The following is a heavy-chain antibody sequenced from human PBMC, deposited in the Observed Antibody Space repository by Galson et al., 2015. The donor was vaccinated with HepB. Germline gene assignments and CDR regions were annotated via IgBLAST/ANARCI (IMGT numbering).Heavy chain of an antibody. V-gene: IGHV3-23*01. J-gene: IGHJ5*02. D-gene: IGHD4-17*01. CDR3: ANPTTPHYAYGDYEGVRA. Sequence: SLRLSCAASGFTFSSYAMSWVRQAPGKGLEWVSAISGSGGSTYYADSVKGRFTISRDNSKNTLYLQMNSLSAEDTAVYYCANPTTPHYAYGDYEGVRAWGPGPLVTVSS. CDR1: GFTFSSYA. CDR2: ISGSGGST.